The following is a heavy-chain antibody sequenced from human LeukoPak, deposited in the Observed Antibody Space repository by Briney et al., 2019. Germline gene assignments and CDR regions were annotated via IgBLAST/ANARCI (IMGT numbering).Heavy chain of an antibody. CDR1: GFTFSSYA. V-gene: IGHV3-30*04. Sequence: GGSLRLSCAASGFTFSSYALHWVRQGQGKGLEWVGIISYDGTNKNLADSVNGRFTISRDNSKSTLYLQMNSLRAEDTAIYYCARDYGSGLTKGYYLDSWGQGTLVTVSS. D-gene: IGHD3-10*01. CDR3: ARDYGSGLTKGYYLDS. CDR2: ISYDGTNK. J-gene: IGHJ4*02.